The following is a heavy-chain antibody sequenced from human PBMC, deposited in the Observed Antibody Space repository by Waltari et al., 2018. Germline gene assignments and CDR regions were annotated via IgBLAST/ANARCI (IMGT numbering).Heavy chain of an antibody. CDR2: IYTSGST. J-gene: IGHJ6*02. CDR3: AREPSPYERIDGYNYVYYYYGMDV. Sequence: QVQLQESGPGLVKPSQTLSLTCTVSGGSISSGSYYWSWIRQPAGKGLEWIGRIYTSGSTNYNPSLKSRVTISVDTSKNQFSLKLSSVTAADTAVYYCAREPSPYERIDGYNYVYYYYGMDVWGQGTTVTVS. CDR1: GGSISSGSYY. V-gene: IGHV4-61*02. D-gene: IGHD5-12*01.